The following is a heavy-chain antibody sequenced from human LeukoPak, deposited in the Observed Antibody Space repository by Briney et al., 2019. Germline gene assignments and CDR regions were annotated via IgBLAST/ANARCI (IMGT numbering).Heavy chain of an antibody. J-gene: IGHJ4*02. D-gene: IGHD4-11*01. CDR1: GFTFSSYA. CDR3: AKSLAGGYSNYLFDY. Sequence: GGSLRLSCAASGFTFSSYAMSWVRQAPGKGLEWVSAISGSGGSTYYADSVKGRFTISRDNSKNTLYLQMNSLRAEDTAVYYCAKSLAGGYSNYLFDYWGQGTLVTVSS. CDR2: ISGSGGST. V-gene: IGHV3-23*01.